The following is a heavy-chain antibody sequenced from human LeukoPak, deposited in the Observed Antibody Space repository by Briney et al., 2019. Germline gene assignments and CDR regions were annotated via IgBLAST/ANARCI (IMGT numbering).Heavy chain of an antibody. CDR3: ARAGPYSSGWYSFDY. D-gene: IGHD6-19*01. J-gene: IGHJ4*02. Sequence: GGSLRLSCAASGFTFSSYAMHWVRQAPGKGLEWVAVISYDGSNKYYADSVKGRFTISRDNSKNTLQMNSLRAEDTAVYYCARAGPYSSGWYSFDYWGQGTLVTVSS. CDR2: ISYDGSNK. CDR1: GFTFSSYA. V-gene: IGHV3-30-3*01.